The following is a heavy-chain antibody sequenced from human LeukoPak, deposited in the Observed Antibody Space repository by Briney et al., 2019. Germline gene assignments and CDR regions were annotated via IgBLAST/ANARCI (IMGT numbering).Heavy chain of an antibody. Sequence: SVKVSCKASGGTFSSYAISWVRQAPGQGLEWMGRIIHIFGIANYAQKFQGRVTITADKSTSTAYMELSSLRSEDTAVYYCARSNYCSSTSCYSNWSDPWGQGTLVTVSS. V-gene: IGHV1-69*04. J-gene: IGHJ5*02. CDR3: ARSNYCSSTSCYSNWSDP. CDR1: GGTFSSYA. CDR2: IIHIFGIA. D-gene: IGHD2-2*01.